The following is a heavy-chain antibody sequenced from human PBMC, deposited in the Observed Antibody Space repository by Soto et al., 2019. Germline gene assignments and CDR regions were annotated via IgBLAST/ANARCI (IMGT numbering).Heavy chain of an antibody. J-gene: IGHJ6*02. CDR2: TNPNSGGT. D-gene: IGHD6-13*01. CDR1: GYTFTGYY. CDR3: ARGIAAAGTSGMDV. Sequence: ASVKVSCKASGYTFTGYYMHWVRQAPGQGLEWMGWTNPNSGGTNYAQKFQGWVTMTRDTSISTAYMELSRLRSDDTAVYYCARGIAAAGTSGMDVWGQGTTVTVSS. V-gene: IGHV1-2*04.